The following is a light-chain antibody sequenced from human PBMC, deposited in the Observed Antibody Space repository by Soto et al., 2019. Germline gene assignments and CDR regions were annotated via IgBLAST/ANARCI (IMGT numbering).Light chain of an antibody. CDR2: DAS. CDR1: QSIVGNY. J-gene: IGKJ5*01. V-gene: IGKV3-11*01. CDR3: QQRSNWPPT. Sequence: EIVLTQSPGTLSLSPGERGTLSCRASQSIVGNYLAWYQQKPGQAPRLLIYDASNRATDIPARFSGSGSGTDFTLTISSLEPEDFAVYYCQQRSNWPPTFGQGTRLEIK.